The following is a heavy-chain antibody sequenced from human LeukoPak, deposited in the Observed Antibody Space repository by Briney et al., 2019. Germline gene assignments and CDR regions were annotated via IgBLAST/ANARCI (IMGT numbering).Heavy chain of an antibody. V-gene: IGHV1-18*01. D-gene: IGHD3-16*01. Sequence: GASVKVSCKASGYTFTNYGISWVRQAPGQALEWMGWISAYIGNTNYAQKLQGRVTMTTDTSTSTAYMELRSLRSDDTAVYYCARESHRLYDYVWGSYESKHYWGQGTLVTVSS. CDR3: ARESHRLYDYVWGSYESKHY. CDR2: ISAYIGNT. J-gene: IGHJ4*02. CDR1: GYTFTNYG.